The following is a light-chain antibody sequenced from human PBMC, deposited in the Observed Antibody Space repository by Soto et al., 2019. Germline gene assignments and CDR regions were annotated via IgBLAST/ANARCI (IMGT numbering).Light chain of an antibody. CDR1: SSDVGGYNY. V-gene: IGLV2-14*03. Sequence: QSALTQPASVSGSPGQSITISCTGTSSDVGGYNYVSWYQQQPGKAPQLMIYDVSSRTSVVSDRFSGSKSVTTPSLTISGLQAEDEAYYLCSSYPAITTPRVFGGGTKLTAL. CDR3: SSYPAITTPRV. CDR2: DVS. J-gene: IGLJ2*01.